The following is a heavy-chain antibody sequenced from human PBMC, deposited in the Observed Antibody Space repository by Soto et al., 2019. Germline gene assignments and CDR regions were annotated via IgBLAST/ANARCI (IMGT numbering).Heavy chain of an antibody. CDR2: INAGNGNT. J-gene: IGHJ6*02. CDR1: GYTFTSYA. Sequence: GASVKVSCKASGYTFTSYAMHWVRQAPGQRLEWMGWINAGNGNTKYSQKFQGRVTITRDTSASTAYMELSSLRSEDTAVYYCASSYGSGSEFYYYYGMDVWGQGTTVTVSS. D-gene: IGHD3-10*01. CDR3: ASSYGSGSEFYYYYGMDV. V-gene: IGHV1-3*01.